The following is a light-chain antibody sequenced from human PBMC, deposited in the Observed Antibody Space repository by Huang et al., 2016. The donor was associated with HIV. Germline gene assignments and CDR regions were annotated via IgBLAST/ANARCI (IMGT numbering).Light chain of an antibody. CDR3: QQRTNWPKLT. CDR2: DAS. CDR1: RSVDIN. J-gene: IGKJ4*01. Sequence: EVVLTQSPDTLFLSPGETATLSCRASRSVDINLAWYHHRPGQAPRLLIYDASNRATGGPGRCSGSGSGTDFTLTISNLEPEDFAGYYCQQRTNWPKLTFGGGTKVEIK. V-gene: IGKV3-11*01.